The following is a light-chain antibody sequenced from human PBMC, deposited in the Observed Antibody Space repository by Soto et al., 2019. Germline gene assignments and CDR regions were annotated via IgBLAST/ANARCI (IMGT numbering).Light chain of an antibody. Sequence: EIVLTQSPGTLSLSPGERATLSCMASQSVSSSYLAWYQQKPGQAPRLLIYGASSRATGIPDRFSGSGSGTALTLNIRRLEPEDFAVYYCQQYGSSPQTFGQGTKVELK. J-gene: IGKJ1*01. CDR3: QQYGSSPQT. CDR1: QSVSSSY. CDR2: GAS. V-gene: IGKV3-20*01.